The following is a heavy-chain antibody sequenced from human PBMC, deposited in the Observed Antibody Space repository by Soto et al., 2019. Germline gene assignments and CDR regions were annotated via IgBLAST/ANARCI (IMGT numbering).Heavy chain of an antibody. Sequence: PGGSLRLSCAASGFTVSNNYMSWVRQAPGKGLEYVSVIYSGGGTYYADSEKGRFTISRDNSKNTLYLQMNSLGAEDTAVYFCARDQLYYNDFSGRPLNAFDVWGQGTMVTVS. CDR1: GFTVSNNY. J-gene: IGHJ3*01. V-gene: IGHV3-66*01. D-gene: IGHD3-22*01. CDR3: ARDQLYYNDFSGRPLNAFDV. CDR2: IYSGGGT.